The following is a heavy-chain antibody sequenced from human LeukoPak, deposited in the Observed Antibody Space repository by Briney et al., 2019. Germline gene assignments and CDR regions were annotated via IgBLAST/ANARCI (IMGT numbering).Heavy chain of an antibody. CDR3: ARSELLWFGGVNSGFDY. J-gene: IGHJ4*02. V-gene: IGHV4-59*01. CDR1: GGSISPYY. Sequence: SETLSLTCTVFGGSISPYYWSWIRQPPGKGLEWIGYIYYSGSTNYSPSLKSRVTISVDTSKNQFSLKLSSVTAADTAVYYCARSELLWFGGVNSGFDYWGQGTLVTVSS. D-gene: IGHD3-10*01. CDR2: IYYSGST.